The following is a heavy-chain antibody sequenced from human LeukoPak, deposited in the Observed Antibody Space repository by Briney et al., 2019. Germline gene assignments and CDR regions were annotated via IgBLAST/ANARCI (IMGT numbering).Heavy chain of an antibody. CDR2: ISSSSYI. Sequence: GGSLRLSCAASGFTFSSYSMNWVRQAPGKGLEWVSSISSSSYIYYADSVKGRFTISRDNAKNSLYLQMNSLRAEDTAVYYCARHYYDSSGYSSWFDPWGQGTLVTVSS. D-gene: IGHD3-22*01. CDR3: ARHYYDSSGYSSWFDP. CDR1: GFTFSSYS. V-gene: IGHV3-21*01. J-gene: IGHJ5*02.